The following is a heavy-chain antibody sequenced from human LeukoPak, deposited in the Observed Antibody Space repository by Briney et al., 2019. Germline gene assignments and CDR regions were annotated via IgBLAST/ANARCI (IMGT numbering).Heavy chain of an antibody. CDR3: ARGRGYYVWGRREFYFDY. V-gene: IGHV4-34*01. Sequence: TSETLSLTCAVYGGSYSGYYWSWIRQPPGKGLEWIGEINHSGSTNYNPSLKSRVTISVDTSKNQFSLKLSSVTAADTAVYYCARGRGYYVWGRREFYFDYWGQGTLVTVSS. CDR1: GGSYSGYY. CDR2: INHSGST. D-gene: IGHD3-16*01. J-gene: IGHJ4*02.